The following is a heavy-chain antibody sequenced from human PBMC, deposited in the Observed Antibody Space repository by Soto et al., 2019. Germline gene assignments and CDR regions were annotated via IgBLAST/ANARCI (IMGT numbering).Heavy chain of an antibody. V-gene: IGHV4-34*01. CDR1: GGSFSGYY. CDR3: ARGRRPSGGIVVVPAAPYYFDY. CDR2: INHSGST. Sequence: PSETLSLTCAVYGGSFSGYYWSWIRQPPGKGLEWIGEINHSGSTNYNPSLKSRVTISVDTSKNQFSLKLSSVTAADTAVYYCARGRRPSGGIVVVPAAPYYFDYWGQGTLVTVSS. D-gene: IGHD2-2*01. J-gene: IGHJ4*02.